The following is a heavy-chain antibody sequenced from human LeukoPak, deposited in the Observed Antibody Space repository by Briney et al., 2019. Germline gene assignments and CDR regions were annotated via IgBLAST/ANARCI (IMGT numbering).Heavy chain of an antibody. D-gene: IGHD3-9*01. V-gene: IGHV3-64*01. Sequence: GGSLRLSCAASGFTFSSYAMHWVRQAPGKGLEYVSAISSNGGSTYYANSVKGRFTISRDNSKNTLYLQMGSLRAEDMAVYYCARRGFDLHDAVDIWGQGTMVTVSS. CDR3: ARRGFDLHDAVDI. J-gene: IGHJ3*02. CDR2: ISSNGGST. CDR1: GFTFSSYA.